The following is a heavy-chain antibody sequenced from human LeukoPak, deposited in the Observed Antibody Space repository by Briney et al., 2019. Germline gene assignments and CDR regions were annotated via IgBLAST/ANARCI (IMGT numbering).Heavy chain of an antibody. D-gene: IGHD6-13*01. J-gene: IGHJ5*02. CDR3: ARAPPGYSSSWYDH. CDR2: IWYDGSNK. CDR1: GFTFSSYG. Sequence: GGSLRLSCAASGFTFSSYGMHWVRQAPGKGLEWVAVIWYDGSNKYYADSVKGRFTISRDNSKNTLYLQMNSLRAEDTAVYYCARAPPGYSSSWYDHWGQGTLLTVSS. V-gene: IGHV3-33*01.